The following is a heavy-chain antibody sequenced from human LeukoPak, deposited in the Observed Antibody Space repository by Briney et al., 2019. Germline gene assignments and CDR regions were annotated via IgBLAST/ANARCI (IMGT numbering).Heavy chain of an antibody. CDR3: ARWAYGGNSGRRYFDY. V-gene: IGHV3-23*01. Sequence: GGSLRLSCAASGFTFSSYGMSWVRQAPGKGLEWVSDISGSGGSTYYADSVKGGFTISRDNYKKTLYMQMNSLRAEDTAVYYCARWAYGGNSGRRYFDYWGQGTLVTVSS. CDR2: ISGSGGST. J-gene: IGHJ4*02. CDR1: GFTFSSYG. D-gene: IGHD4-23*01.